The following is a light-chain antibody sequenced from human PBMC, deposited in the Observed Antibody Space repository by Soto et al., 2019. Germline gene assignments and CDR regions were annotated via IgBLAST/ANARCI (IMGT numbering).Light chain of an antibody. CDR1: SSNIESNY. Sequence: QSAVTQPPSASGTPGQRVTLTCSGSSSNIESNYVYWYQQVPGTAPRLLIYRNDQRPSGVPDRFSGSKSGASASLTISALRSEDEADYYCTVWVDSLRGRLFGGGTKLTVL. V-gene: IGLV1-47*01. CDR3: TVWVDSLRGRL. CDR2: RND. J-gene: IGLJ2*01.